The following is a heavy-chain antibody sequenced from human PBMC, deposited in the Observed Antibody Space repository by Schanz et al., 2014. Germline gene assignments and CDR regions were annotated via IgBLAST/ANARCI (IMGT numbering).Heavy chain of an antibody. Sequence: VQLVESGGGVVQPGRSLRLSCAVSGFTVSSNHMSWVRQAPGKGLEWVSSISHSGGSKYYADSVKGRFTISRDNSENTLYLQMNSLSADDTAVFYCAKGMGYCSGGTCYDYYYYGLDVWGQGTTVNVSS. V-gene: IGHV3-23*04. CDR1: GFTVSSNH. CDR3: AKGMGYCSGGTCYDYYYYGLDV. D-gene: IGHD2-15*01. CDR2: ISHSGGSK. J-gene: IGHJ6*02.